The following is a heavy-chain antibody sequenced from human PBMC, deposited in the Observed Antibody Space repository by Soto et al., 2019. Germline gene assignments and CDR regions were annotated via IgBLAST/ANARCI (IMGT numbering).Heavy chain of an antibody. CDR3: AKDSSGYWVDAFDI. V-gene: IGHV3-74*03. CDR1: GFTFSNFW. Sequence: PGGSLRLSCAASGFTFSNFWMHWVRQAPGKGLVWVSRIYSDGSGPMYADSVKGRFTISRDNAKSTLYLQMNSLRAEDTALYYCAKDSSGYWVDAFDIWGQGTMVTVSS. J-gene: IGHJ3*02. D-gene: IGHD3-22*01. CDR2: IYSDGSGP.